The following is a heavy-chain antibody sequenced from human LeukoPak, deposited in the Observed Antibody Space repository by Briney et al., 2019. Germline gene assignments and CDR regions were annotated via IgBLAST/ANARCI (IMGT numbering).Heavy chain of an antibody. CDR2: IQFHGSDI. J-gene: IGHJ5*02. CDR3: AKDNPIEKVPGLGPGS. CDR1: GFTFSNSG. Sequence: GGSLRLSCAASGFTFSNSGMHWVRQAPGRGLEWVAFIQFHGSDIFYADSVEGRLTISRDNSKNTLYLQMNSLRPEDTAVYYCAKDNPIEKVPGLGPGSWGQGTLVTVSS. V-gene: IGHV3-30*02. D-gene: IGHD2-2*01.